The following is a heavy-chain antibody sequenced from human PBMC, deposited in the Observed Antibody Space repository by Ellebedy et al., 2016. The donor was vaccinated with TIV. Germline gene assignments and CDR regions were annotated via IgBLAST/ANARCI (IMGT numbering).Heavy chain of an antibody. J-gene: IGHJ4*02. V-gene: IGHV3-30-3*01. CDR1: GFTFSNYA. CDR2: ISYDGSNS. Sequence: GGSLRLSCVASGFTFSNYAMHWVRQAPGKGLEWVAVISYDGSNSHYADSVKGRFTISRDNSKNTQYLQMNSLRAEDTAVYYCARDIDSPDAYCSGESCYPDYWGQGTLVTVSS. CDR3: ARDIDSPDAYCSGESCYPDY. D-gene: IGHD2-15*01.